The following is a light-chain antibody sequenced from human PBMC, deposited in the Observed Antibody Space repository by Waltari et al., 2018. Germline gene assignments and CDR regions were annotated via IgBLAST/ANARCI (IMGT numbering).Light chain of an antibody. CDR3: SSYTSSSTYV. CDR2: DVS. CDR1: SSYVGGDNF. Sequence: QSALTQPASVSGSPGQSITISCTGTSSYVGGDNFVPWYQQHPGKSPKLMIYDVSKRPSGVSNRFSGSKSGNTASLTISGLQAEDEADYYCSSYTSSSTYVFGTGTKVTVL. J-gene: IGLJ1*01. V-gene: IGLV2-14*01.